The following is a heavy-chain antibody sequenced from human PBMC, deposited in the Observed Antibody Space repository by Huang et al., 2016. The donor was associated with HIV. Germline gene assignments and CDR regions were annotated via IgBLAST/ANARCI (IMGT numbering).Heavy chain of an antibody. Sequence: EVQLVESGGGLIQPGGSLRLSGAACGFTVSSNCMSWVRQAPGKGRGWVSVSYGDDSTYFADSVKGRFTISRDNAKNTLYLQMNSLRAEDTAVYYCAAQWELRGGVDFWGQGTLVTVSS. CDR2: SYGDDST. D-gene: IGHD1-26*01. V-gene: IGHV3-53*01. CDR3: AAQWELRGGVDF. CDR1: GFTVSSNC. J-gene: IGHJ4*02.